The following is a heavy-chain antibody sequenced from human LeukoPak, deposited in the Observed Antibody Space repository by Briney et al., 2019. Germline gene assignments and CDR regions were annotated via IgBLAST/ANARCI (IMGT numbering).Heavy chain of an antibody. CDR2: IIPIFGTA. D-gene: IGHD3-10*01. V-gene: IGHV1-69*13. CDR3: ARDRYYYSPDDAFDI. CDR1: GGTFSSYA. Sequence: SVKVSCKASGGTFSSYAISWVRQAPGQGLEWMGGIIPIFGTANYAQKFQGRVTITADESTSTAYMELSSLRSEDTAVYYCARDRYYYSPDDAFDIWGQGTMVTVSS. J-gene: IGHJ3*02.